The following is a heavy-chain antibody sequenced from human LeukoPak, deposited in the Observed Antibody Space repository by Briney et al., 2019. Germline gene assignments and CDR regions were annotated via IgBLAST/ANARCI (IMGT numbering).Heavy chain of an antibody. D-gene: IGHD2-15*01. CDR2: TRNKANGYTT. CDR1: GFTFSDHY. Sequence: GGSLRLSCVASGFTFSDHYMDWVRQAPGKGLEWVGRTRNKANGYTTEYAASVKGRFTISRDDSKNSLYLQMNSLKSEDTAVYYCAREGCSGGSCYLGGFDYWGQGTLVTVSS. J-gene: IGHJ4*02. CDR3: AREGCSGGSCYLGGFDY. V-gene: IGHV3-72*01.